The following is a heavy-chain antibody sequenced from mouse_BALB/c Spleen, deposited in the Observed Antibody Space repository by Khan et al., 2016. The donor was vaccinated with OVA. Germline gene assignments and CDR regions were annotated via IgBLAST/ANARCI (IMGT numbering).Heavy chain of an antibody. Sequence: EVQLQESGPGLVKPSQSLSLTCTVTGYSITSEYAWNWIRQFPGNKLEWMGYISYSGSTNYNPYLKSRISVTRDTSKNQFFLQLNSVTTEDTATYYCARSFYYFYAYAMDYWGQGTSVTVSS. V-gene: IGHV3-2*02. CDR1: GYSITSEYA. J-gene: IGHJ4*01. CDR2: ISYSGST. CDR3: ARSFYYFYAYAMDY. D-gene: IGHD2-2*01.